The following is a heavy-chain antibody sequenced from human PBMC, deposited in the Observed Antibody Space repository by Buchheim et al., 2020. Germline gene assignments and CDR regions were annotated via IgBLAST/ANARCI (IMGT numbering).Heavy chain of an antibody. CDR1: GFTFSSYA. J-gene: IGHJ4*02. Sequence: EVQLLESGGGLVQPGGSLRLSCAASGFTFSSYAMSWVRQAPGKGLEWVSTLSGTGGSTYYADSVKGRFTLSRDNSKNTLYLHMNSLRAEDTAVYYCAKMEGGLTVTMCPDYWGQGTL. V-gene: IGHV3-23*01. CDR3: AKMEGGLTVTMCPDY. CDR2: LSGTGGST. D-gene: IGHD4-17*01.